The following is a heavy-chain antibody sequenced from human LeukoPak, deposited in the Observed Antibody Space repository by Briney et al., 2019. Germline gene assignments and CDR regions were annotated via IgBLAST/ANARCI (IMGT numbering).Heavy chain of an antibody. V-gene: IGHV3-30*04. CDR1: GFTFSSYA. J-gene: IGHJ4*02. Sequence: GGSLRLSCAASGFTFSSYAMHWVRQAPGKGLEWVAVISYDGRNKYYADSVKGRFTISRDNSKNTLYLQMNSLRAEDTAVYYCARDADPMIVVSYFDYWGQGTLVTVSS. CDR3: ARDADPMIVVSYFDY. CDR2: ISYDGRNK. D-gene: IGHD3-22*01.